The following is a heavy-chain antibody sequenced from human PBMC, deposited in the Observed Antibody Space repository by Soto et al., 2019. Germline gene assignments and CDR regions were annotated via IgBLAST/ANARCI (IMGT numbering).Heavy chain of an antibody. V-gene: IGHV3-11*05. J-gene: IGHJ4*02. CDR1: GFPFSDYY. D-gene: IGHD3-9*01. Sequence: QVQLVESGGALVKPGGSLRLSCAASGFPFSDYYMSWIRQAPGKGLEWVSSIGSSSSYTNYADSVKGQFTISRDNAKNSLYLQMNSLRAEDTAVYYCARRRPTGYYNYWGQGTLVTVSA. CDR3: ARRRPTGYYNY. CDR2: IGSSSSYT.